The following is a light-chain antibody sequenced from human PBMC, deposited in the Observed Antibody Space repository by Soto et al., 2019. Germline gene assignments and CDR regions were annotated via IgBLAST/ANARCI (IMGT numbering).Light chain of an antibody. Sequence: QSVLTQPPSASGTPGQRVTISCSGSSSNIGINTVNWYQQLPGTAPKLLIYSNNHRPSGVPDRFSGSKSGTSASLAISGLQSEDEADYYCAAWDDSLNGVVFGGGTKVTVL. CDR3: AAWDDSLNGVV. V-gene: IGLV1-44*01. CDR2: SNN. J-gene: IGLJ2*01. CDR1: SSNIGINT.